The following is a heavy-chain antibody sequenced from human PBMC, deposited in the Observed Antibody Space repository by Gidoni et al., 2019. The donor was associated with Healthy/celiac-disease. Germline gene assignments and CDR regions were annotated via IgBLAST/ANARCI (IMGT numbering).Heavy chain of an antibody. D-gene: IGHD6-6*01. Sequence: EVQLVESGGGLVQPGGSLRLSCAASGSPFSSYWMHWVRQAPGKGLVWISRINSDGSSTSYADSVKGRFTISRDNAKNTLYLQMNSLRAEDTAVYYCARDVGLAARRTNWFDPWGQGTLVTVSS. CDR2: INSDGSST. CDR3: ARDVGLAARRTNWFDP. CDR1: GSPFSSYW. V-gene: IGHV3-74*01. J-gene: IGHJ5*02.